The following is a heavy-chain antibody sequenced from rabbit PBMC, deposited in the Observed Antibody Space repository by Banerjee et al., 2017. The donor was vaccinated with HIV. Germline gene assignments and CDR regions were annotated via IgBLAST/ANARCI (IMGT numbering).Heavy chain of an antibody. CDR3: ATNNRL. CDR2: ITYRGSA. Sequence: QEQLKESGGGLVQPGGSLKLSCKASGFDFSSYAITWVRQAPGKGLEYIGYITYRGSAYYASWVNGRFTISRENTQNTLYLQLNSLTAADTATYFCATNNRLWGPGTLVTVS. D-gene: IGHD4-1*01. J-gene: IGHJ6*01. V-gene: IGHV1S29*01. CDR1: GFDFSSYA.